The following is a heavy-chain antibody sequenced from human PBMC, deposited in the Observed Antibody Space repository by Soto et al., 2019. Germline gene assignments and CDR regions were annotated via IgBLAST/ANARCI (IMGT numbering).Heavy chain of an antibody. Sequence: PGGSLRLSCAASGFTFSSYAMSWVRQAPGKGLEWVSAISGSGGSTYYADSVKGRFTISRDNSKNTLYLQMNSLRAEDTAVYYCAKDYDILTGISHYFDYWGQGTLDTVSS. CDR3: AKDYDILTGISHYFDY. V-gene: IGHV3-23*01. D-gene: IGHD3-9*01. CDR2: ISGSGGST. J-gene: IGHJ4*02. CDR1: GFTFSSYA.